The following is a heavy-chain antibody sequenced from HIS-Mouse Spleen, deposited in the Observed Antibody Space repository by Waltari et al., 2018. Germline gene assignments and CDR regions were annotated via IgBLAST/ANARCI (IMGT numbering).Heavy chain of an antibody. CDR1: GGSISSSSYS. Sequence: QLQLQESGPGLVKPSETLSLTCTVSGGSISSSSYSCGWIRQPPGKGLELIGRIYDSERTYYNPYLKSRVTISVDTSKNQFSLKLSSVTAADTAVYYCAREIPYSSSWYDWYFDLWGRGTLVTVSS. CDR2: IYDSERT. V-gene: IGHV4-39*07. D-gene: IGHD6-13*01. J-gene: IGHJ2*01. CDR3: AREIPYSSSWYDWYFDL.